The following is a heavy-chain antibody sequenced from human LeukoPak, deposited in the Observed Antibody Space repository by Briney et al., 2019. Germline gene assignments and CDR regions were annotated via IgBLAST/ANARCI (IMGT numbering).Heavy chain of an antibody. D-gene: IGHD2-21*01. Sequence: GGSLRLSCAASGFTFSTYWMHWVRQAPGKGLVWVSRINSDGSGTGFADSLNGRFTISRDNAKNILYLQMNSLRAQDTAVYYCVREFYSALWDWGQGTLVTVSS. CDR1: GFTFSTYW. V-gene: IGHV3-74*01. CDR2: INSDGSGT. CDR3: VREFYSALWD. J-gene: IGHJ4*02.